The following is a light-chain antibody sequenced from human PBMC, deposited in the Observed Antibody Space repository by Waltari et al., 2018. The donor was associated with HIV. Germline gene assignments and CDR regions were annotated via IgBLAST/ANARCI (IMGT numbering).Light chain of an antibody. Sequence: QSALTQPASVSGPIGQSITISCTGTSSDVGSYNLVSWYQHHPGKAPKLIIYEFYKRPSGVSNRCSGSKSSNTASLTVAGLQAEDEADYYCCSYAGSSIPFGGGTKLTVL. CDR2: EFY. J-gene: IGLJ2*01. V-gene: IGLV2-23*02. CDR3: CSYAGSSIP. CDR1: SSDVGSYNL.